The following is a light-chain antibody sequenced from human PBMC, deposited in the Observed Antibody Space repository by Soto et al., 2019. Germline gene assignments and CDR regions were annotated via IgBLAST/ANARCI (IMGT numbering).Light chain of an antibody. CDR2: KGS. V-gene: IGKV1-5*03. Sequence: DIQMTQSPSTLSASVGDRVTITCRASQSISSWLAWYQQKPGEAPKLLIYKGSSLESGVPSRLSSSGSGTEFTLTISSLQPDDFATYYCQQYNSYSRTFGQGTKVEIK. CDR3: QQYNSYSRT. J-gene: IGKJ1*01. CDR1: QSISSW.